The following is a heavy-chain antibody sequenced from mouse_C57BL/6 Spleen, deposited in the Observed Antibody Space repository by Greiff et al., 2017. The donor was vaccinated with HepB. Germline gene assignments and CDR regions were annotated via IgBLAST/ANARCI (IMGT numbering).Heavy chain of an antibody. J-gene: IGHJ4*01. CDR3: ARGHGYQYYYAMDY. CDR2: INPNNGGT. D-gene: IGHD2-2*01. CDR1: GYTFTDYY. Sequence: EVQLQQSGPELVKPGASVKISCKASGYTFTDYYMNWVKQSHGKSLEWIGDINPNNGGTSYNQKFKGKATLTVDKSSSTAYMELRSLTSEDSAVYYCARGHGYQYYYAMDYWGQGTSVTVSS. V-gene: IGHV1-26*01.